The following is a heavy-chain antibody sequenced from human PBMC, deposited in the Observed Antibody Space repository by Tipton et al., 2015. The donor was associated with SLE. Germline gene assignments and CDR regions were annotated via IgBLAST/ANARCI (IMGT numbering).Heavy chain of an antibody. Sequence: SLRLSCAASGFTFSAYAMTWVRQAPGRGLEWVSVISSGFNTYYTDSIKGRFTVSRDNSNNTLYLQMNSLRAEDTAVYYCARDRSGWYSDAFDIWGQGTMVTVSS. D-gene: IGHD6-19*01. CDR1: GFTFSAYA. CDR3: ARDRSGWYSDAFDI. CDR2: ISSGFNT. J-gene: IGHJ3*02. V-gene: IGHV3-23*03.